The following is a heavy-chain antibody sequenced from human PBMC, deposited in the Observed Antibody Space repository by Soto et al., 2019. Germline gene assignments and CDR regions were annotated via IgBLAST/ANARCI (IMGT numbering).Heavy chain of an antibody. CDR1: GDSITSIYH. V-gene: IGHV4-38-2*01. Sequence: PSETLSLTCAVSGDSITSIYHWAWIRQTPGRGLEWVASIYHTGTTYYNPSLKSRVTISVDTSKSQFSLKLSSVAAADTAIYYCARGRDWFDPWGQGTLVTVSS. CDR2: IYHTGTT. CDR3: ARGRDWFDP. J-gene: IGHJ5*02. D-gene: IGHD1-26*01.